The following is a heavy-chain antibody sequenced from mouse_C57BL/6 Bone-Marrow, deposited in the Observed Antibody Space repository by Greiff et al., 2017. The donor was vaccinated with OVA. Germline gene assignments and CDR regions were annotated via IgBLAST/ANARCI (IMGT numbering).Heavy chain of an antibody. V-gene: IGHV1-19*01. CDR2: INPYNGGT. CDR3: AREYDYDVGYAMDY. D-gene: IGHD2-4*01. CDR1: GYTFTDYY. J-gene: IGHJ4*01. Sequence: VQLQQSGPVLVKPGASVKMSCKASGYTFTDYYMNWVKQSHGKSLEWIGVINPYNGGTSYNQKFKGKATLTVDKSSSTAYMELNSLTSEDSAVYYCAREYDYDVGYAMDYWGQGTSVTVSS.